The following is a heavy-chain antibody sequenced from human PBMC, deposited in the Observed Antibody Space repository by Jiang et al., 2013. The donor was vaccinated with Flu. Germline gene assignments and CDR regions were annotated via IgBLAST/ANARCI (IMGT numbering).Heavy chain of an antibody. CDR2: INPNSGDT. Sequence: SGAEVKKPGASVKVSCKASGYTFTGFYMHWVRQAPGQGLEWMGWINPNSGDTNYAQKFQGRVTMTRDTSISTASMELSRLTSDDTAVYYCARVIGDGYSYYFFDYWGQGTLVTVSS. V-gene: IGHV1-2*02. J-gene: IGHJ4*01. D-gene: IGHD5-24*01. CDR1: GYTFTGFY. CDR3: ARVIGDGYSYYFFDY.